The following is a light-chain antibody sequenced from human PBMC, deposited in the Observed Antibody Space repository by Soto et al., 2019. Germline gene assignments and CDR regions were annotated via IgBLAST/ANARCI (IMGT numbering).Light chain of an antibody. CDR3: MQSLQLRT. V-gene: IGKV2-24*01. CDR1: RSLLHSDGNTY. Sequence: DIVLAQTPLSSPVTLGQPASFSCMSSRSLLHSDGNTYLSWLHQRPGQPPRLLIYQISKRLSGVPDRFSGSGAGTSFTLKISRVEAQDVGIYFCMQSLQLRTCGQGTKGDIK. J-gene: IGKJ1*01. CDR2: QIS.